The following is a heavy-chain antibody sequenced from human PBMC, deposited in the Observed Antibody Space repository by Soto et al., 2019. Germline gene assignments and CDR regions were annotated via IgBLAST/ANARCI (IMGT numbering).Heavy chain of an antibody. J-gene: IGHJ6*02. CDR2: IWYDGSNK. CDR3: AREDSSFQCMDV. Sequence: GGSLRLSCAASGFTFSSYGMHWVRQAPGKGLERVAVIWYDGSNKYYADSVKGRFTISRDNSKNTLYLQMNSLRAEDTAVYYCAREDSSFQCMDVWGQGTTVTVYS. V-gene: IGHV3-33*01. CDR1: GFTFSSYG. D-gene: IGHD6-13*01.